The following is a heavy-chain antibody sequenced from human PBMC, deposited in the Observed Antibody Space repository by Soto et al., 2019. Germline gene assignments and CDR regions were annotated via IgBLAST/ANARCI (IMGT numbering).Heavy chain of an antibody. D-gene: IGHD6-6*01. Sequence: EVQLLESGGGLVQPGGSLRLSCAASGFTLGTYVMSWVRQAPGKGLEWVSGIDSGGGGTYYADSVKGRFTISRDNYKNTLSLQMNGLRAEDTAVFYCAKGPEQLVHGVFDYWGQGTLVNVSS. CDR1: GFTLGTYV. J-gene: IGHJ4*02. V-gene: IGHV3-23*01. CDR2: IDSGGGGT. CDR3: AKGPEQLVHGVFDY.